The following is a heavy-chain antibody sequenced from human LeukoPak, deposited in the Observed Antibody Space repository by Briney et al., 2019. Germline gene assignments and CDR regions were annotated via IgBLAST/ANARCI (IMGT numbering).Heavy chain of an antibody. D-gene: IGHD3-10*01. CDR3: ARASYANYYGSGSYYNQFLYYYMDV. Sequence: ASVKVSCKASGGTFSNYAISWVRQAPGQGLEWMGGINPIFGTANYAQKFQGRVTITADESTSAAYMELSSLRSEDTAVYYCARASYANYYGSGSYYNQFLYYYMDVWGKGTTVIVSS. CDR1: GGTFSNYA. CDR2: INPIFGTA. J-gene: IGHJ6*03. V-gene: IGHV1-69*13.